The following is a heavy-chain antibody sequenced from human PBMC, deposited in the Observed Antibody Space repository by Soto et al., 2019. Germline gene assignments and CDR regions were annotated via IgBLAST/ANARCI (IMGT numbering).Heavy chain of an antibody. J-gene: IGHJ5*02. CDR2: LSDDGSNR. Sequence: QVQLVESGGGGVQPGRSLRLSCAASGFNFSSSAMYWVRQAPGKGLEWMAVLSDDGSNRYYADSVRGRFTISRDNSKNTLYLQMNSLRADDRAVYYCARASMVLGIIGWFDPWGQGTLVTVSS. D-gene: IGHD3-10*01. V-gene: IGHV3-30*01. CDR1: GFNFSSSA. CDR3: ARASMVLGIIGWFDP.